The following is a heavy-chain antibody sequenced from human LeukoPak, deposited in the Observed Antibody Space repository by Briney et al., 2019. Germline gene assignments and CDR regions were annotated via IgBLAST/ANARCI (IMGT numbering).Heavy chain of an antibody. Sequence: ASVKVSCKASGYTFTGYHMRWVRQAPGQGLEWMGWINPNTGGTNYAQKFQGRVTMTRDTSISAAYMELSRLTSDDTAVYYCARDSRGYYNWFDPWGQGTLVTVSS. CDR3: ARDSRGYYNWFDP. V-gene: IGHV1-2*02. J-gene: IGHJ5*02. D-gene: IGHD3-22*01. CDR1: GYTFTGYH. CDR2: INPNTGGT.